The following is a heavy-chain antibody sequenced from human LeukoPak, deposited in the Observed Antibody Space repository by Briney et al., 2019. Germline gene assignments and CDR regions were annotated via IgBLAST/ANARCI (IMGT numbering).Heavy chain of an antibody. D-gene: IGHD6-13*01. V-gene: IGHV4-4*07. CDR1: GGSISSYY. CDR3: ARDPLIAAAGSYYFDY. J-gene: IGHJ4*02. Sequence: SETLSLTCTVSGGSISSYYWSWIRQPAGKGLEWIGRIYTSGSTNYNPSLKSRVTMSVDTSKNQFSLKLSSVTAADTAVYYCARDPLIAAAGSYYFDYRGQGTLVTVSS. CDR2: IYTSGST.